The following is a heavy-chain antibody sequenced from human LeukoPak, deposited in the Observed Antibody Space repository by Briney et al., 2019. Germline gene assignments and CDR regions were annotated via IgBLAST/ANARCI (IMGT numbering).Heavy chain of an antibody. CDR1: GYSFTSYC. D-gene: IGHD4-23*01. CDR3: ARESTVVAASYVDH. Sequence: ASVKVSCKSAGYSFTSYCISWVRQAPGQGLEWMGWISPYNGNTNYAQKLQGRVTMTTETSTSTAYMELRSLRSDDTAVYYCARESTVVAASYVDHWGQGTLVTVSS. V-gene: IGHV1-18*01. J-gene: IGHJ4*02. CDR2: ISPYNGNT.